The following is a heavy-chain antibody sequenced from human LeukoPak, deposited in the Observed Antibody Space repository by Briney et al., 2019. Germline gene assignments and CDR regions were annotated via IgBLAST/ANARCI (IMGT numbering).Heavy chain of an antibody. J-gene: IGHJ3*02. CDR2: IRSKAYGGTT. D-gene: IGHD5-24*01. Sequence: GGSLRLSCTASGFTFGDYAMSWVRQAPGKGLEWVGFIRSKAYGGTTEYAASVKGRFTISRDDSKSIAYLQMNSLKTEDTAVYYCTSRDGYNWGAFDIWGQGTMVTVSS. V-gene: IGHV3-49*04. CDR3: TSRDGYNWGAFDI. CDR1: GFTFGDYA.